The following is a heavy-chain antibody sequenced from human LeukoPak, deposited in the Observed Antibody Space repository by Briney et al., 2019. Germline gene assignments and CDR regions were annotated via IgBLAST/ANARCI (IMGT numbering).Heavy chain of an antibody. CDR2: INHSGST. CDR3: ARVAYDFWSGYHDY. D-gene: IGHD3-3*01. Sequence: SETLSLTCAVYGGSFNGYYWSWIRQPPGKGLEWIGEINHSGSTNYNPSLKSRVTISVDTSKNQFSLKLSSVTAADTAVYYCARVAYDFWSGYHDYWGQGTLVTVSS. CDR1: GGSFNGYY. V-gene: IGHV4-34*01. J-gene: IGHJ4*02.